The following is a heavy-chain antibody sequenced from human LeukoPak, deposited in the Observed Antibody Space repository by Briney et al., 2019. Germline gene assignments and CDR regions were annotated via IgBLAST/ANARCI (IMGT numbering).Heavy chain of an antibody. CDR2: INQGGSEK. V-gene: IGHV3-7*01. J-gene: IGHJ4*02. CDR3: ARDVTALDS. Sequence: PGGSLRLSCAASGFTFSSYWMSWVRQAPEKGLEWVANINQGGSEKYYVDSVRGRFTISGDNAKNSLYLQMNSLRADDTAVYYCARDVTALDSWGQGTLVTVSS. CDR1: GFTFSSYW. D-gene: IGHD2-2*01.